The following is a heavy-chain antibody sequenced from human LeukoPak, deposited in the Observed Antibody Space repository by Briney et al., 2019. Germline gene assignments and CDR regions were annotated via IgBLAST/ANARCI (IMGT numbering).Heavy chain of an antibody. Sequence: PSETLSLTCTVSGGSISSGSFYWSWIRQPPGEGLEWLGYIYYNGNTNYNPSLRSRVTISLDTSNNQFSLRLTSVTAADTAVYYCARDPRGTLKGTYSDYWGQGTLVTVSS. CDR2: IYYNGNT. CDR3: ARDPRGTLKGTYSDY. J-gene: IGHJ4*02. V-gene: IGHV4-61*01. CDR1: GGSISSGSFY. D-gene: IGHD3-16*01.